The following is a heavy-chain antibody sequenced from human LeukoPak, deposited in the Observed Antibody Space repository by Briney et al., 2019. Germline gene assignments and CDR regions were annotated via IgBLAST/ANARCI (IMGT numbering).Heavy chain of an antibody. D-gene: IGHD1-26*01. J-gene: IGHJ4*02. V-gene: IGHV3-49*04. CDR3: TRDLLLYSGTYYGFY. CDR2: IRSEGYGGTT. Sequence: PGGSLRLSCTTSGFTFGDYAMTWVRQASGKGLEWVGFIRSEGYGGTTEYAASVQGRFTISRDDSKSIVYLQMTGLKTEDTAVYYCTRDLLLYSGTYYGFYWGQGTLVTVSS. CDR1: GFTFGDYA.